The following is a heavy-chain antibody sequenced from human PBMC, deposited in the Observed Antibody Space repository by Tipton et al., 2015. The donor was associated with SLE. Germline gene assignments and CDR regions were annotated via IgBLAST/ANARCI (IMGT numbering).Heavy chain of an antibody. CDR3: ARDVMITFGGELDY. Sequence: QLVQSGAEVKKPGSSVKVSCKASGGTFSSYAISWVRQAPGQGLEWMGGIIPILGIANYAQKFQGRVTITADKSTSTAYMELRSLRSDDTAVYYCARDVMITFGGELDYWGQGTLVTVSS. CDR2: IIPILGIA. V-gene: IGHV1-69*09. D-gene: IGHD3-16*01. J-gene: IGHJ4*02. CDR1: GGTFSSYA.